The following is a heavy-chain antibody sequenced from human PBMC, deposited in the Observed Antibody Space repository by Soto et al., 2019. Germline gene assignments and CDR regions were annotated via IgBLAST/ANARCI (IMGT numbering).Heavy chain of an antibody. J-gene: IGHJ4*02. CDR2: INPNSGDT. D-gene: IGHD3-10*02. V-gene: IGHV1-2*02. CDR3: ARGCSGSYWAPGMY. CDR1: GYTFSAYY. Sequence: GASVKVSCKSSGYTFSAYYMHWVRQAPGQGLQWMGWINPNSGDTDYTQKFQGRVAMTRDTSINTAYMELNSLTSDDTAVYYCARGCSGSYWAPGMYWGQETLVTVSS.